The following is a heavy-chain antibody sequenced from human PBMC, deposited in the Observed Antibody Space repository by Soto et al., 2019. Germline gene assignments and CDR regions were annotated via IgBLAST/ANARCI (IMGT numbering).Heavy chain of an antibody. CDR2: ISGSGGST. V-gene: IGHV3-23*01. Sequence: GGSLRLSCAASGVTFSSYAVSWVRQAPGKGLEWVSAISGSGGSTYYADSVKGRFTISRDNSKNTLYLQMNSLRAEDTAVYYCAKCRTGTTGSPYYWGQGTLVTVSS. J-gene: IGHJ4*02. D-gene: IGHD1-7*01. CDR3: AKCRTGTTGSPYY. CDR1: GVTFSSYA.